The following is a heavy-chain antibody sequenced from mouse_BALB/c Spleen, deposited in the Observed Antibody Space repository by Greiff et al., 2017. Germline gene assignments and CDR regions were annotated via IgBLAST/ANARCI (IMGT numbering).Heavy chain of an antibody. CDR1: GFSLTSYG. CDR3: ARDDRGFAY. J-gene: IGHJ3*01. Sequence: VQRVESGPGLVAPSQSLSITCTVSGFSLTSYGVHWVRQPPGKGLEWLGVIWAGGSTNYNSALMSRLSISKDNSKSQVFLKMNSLQTDDTAMYYCARDDRGFAYWGQGTLVTVSA. V-gene: IGHV2-9*02. D-gene: IGHD2-14*01. CDR2: IWAGGST.